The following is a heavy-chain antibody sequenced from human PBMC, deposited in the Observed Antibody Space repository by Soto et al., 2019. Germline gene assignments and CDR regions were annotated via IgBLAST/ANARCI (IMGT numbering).Heavy chain of an antibody. CDR2: MNPNSGNT. V-gene: IGHV1-8*01. CDR3: ARGAGDYYYYYYYMDA. Sequence: ASVKVSCKASGYTFTSYDINWVRQATGQGLEWMGWMNPNSGNTGYAQKFQGRVTMTRNTSISTAYMELSSLRSEDTAVYYCARGAGDYYYYYYYMDAWGKGTTVTVSS. D-gene: IGHD7-27*01. CDR1: GYTFTSYD. J-gene: IGHJ6*03.